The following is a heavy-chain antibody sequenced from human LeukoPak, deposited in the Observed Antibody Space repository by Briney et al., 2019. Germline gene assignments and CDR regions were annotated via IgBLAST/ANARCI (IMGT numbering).Heavy chain of an antibody. Sequence: PWGSLRLSCAASGFTFSSYSMNWVRQAPGKGLEWVSSISSSSYIYYADSVKGRFTISRDNSKNTLYLQMNSLRAEDTAVYYCAKGITMVRGLPDYWGQGTLVTVSS. CDR3: AKGITMVRGLPDY. D-gene: IGHD3-10*01. V-gene: IGHV3-21*01. CDR1: GFTFSSYS. CDR2: ISSSSYI. J-gene: IGHJ4*02.